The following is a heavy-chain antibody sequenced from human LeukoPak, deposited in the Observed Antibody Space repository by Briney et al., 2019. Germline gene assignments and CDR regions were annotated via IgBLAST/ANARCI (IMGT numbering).Heavy chain of an antibody. Sequence: PSETLSLTCTVSGGSISSYYWSWIRQPPGKGPEWIGYIYTSGSTNYNPSLKSRVTISVDTSKNQFSLKLSSVTAADTAVYYCARRHYSSGWYGYYYYYMDVWGKGTTVTVSS. CDR3: ARRHYSSGWYGYYYYYMDV. V-gene: IGHV4-4*09. D-gene: IGHD6-19*01. CDR1: GGSISSYY. CDR2: IYTSGST. J-gene: IGHJ6*03.